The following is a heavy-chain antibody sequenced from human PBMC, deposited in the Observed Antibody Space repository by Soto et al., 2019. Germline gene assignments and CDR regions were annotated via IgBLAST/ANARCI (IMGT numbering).Heavy chain of an antibody. CDR3: SVVCRGDCLLNRPEHDAFDI. J-gene: IGHJ3*02. CDR2: IRSKAYGGTT. D-gene: IGHD2-21*02. Sequence: GGSLRLSCTASGFTFGDYAMSWFRQAPGKGLEWVGFIRSKAYGGTTEYAASVKGRFTISRDDSKSIAYLQMNSLKTEDTAVYYCSVVCRGDCLLNRPEHDAFDIWGQGTMVTVSS. CDR1: GFTFGDYA. V-gene: IGHV3-49*03.